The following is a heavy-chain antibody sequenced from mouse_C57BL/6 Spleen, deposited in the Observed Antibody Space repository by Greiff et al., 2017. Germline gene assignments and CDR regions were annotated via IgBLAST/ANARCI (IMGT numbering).Heavy chain of an antibody. V-gene: IGHV1-55*01. CDR3: ATTTGDAMDY. J-gene: IGHJ4*01. CDR1: GYTFTSYW. CDR2: IYPGSGST. D-gene: IGHD2-14*01. Sequence: VQLQQPGAELVKPGASVKMSCKASGYTFTSYWITWVKQRPGQGLEWIGDIYPGSGSTNYNEKFKSKAKLTVDTSSSTAYIQLSSLTSEDSAVYYCATTTGDAMDYWGQGNSLTVSS.